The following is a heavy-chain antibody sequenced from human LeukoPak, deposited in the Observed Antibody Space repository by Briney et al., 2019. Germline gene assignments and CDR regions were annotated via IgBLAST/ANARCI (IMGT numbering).Heavy chain of an antibody. D-gene: IGHD2-2*02. J-gene: IGHJ4*02. CDR1: GFPFSSYA. V-gene: IGHV3-23*01. CDR2: ISGSGAST. CDR3: AKSRSSSSTSCYNY. Sequence: GGSLRPSCAASGFPFSSYAMNWVRQAPGKGLEWVSAISGSGASTYYADSVKDRFTLSRDDSKNTLYLQMNSLRAEDTAVYYCAKSRSSSSTSCYNYWGQGTLVTVSS.